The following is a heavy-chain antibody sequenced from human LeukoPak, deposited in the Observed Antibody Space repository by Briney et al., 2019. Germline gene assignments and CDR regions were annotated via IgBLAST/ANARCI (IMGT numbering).Heavy chain of an antibody. J-gene: IGHJ3*02. CDR2: IKQDGSEK. V-gene: IGHV3-7*01. CDR3: ARDQGALDI. CDR1: GFTFSHYW. Sequence: PGGSLRLSCAASGFTFSHYWMSGVRQAPGKGLEWLANIKQDGSEKYYVDSVKGRFTISRDNAKNSLYLQMNSQRAEDAAIYYCARDQGALDIWGQGTMVTVSS.